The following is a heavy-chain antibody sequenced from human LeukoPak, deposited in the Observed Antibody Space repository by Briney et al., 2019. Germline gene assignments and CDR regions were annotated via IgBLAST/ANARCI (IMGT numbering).Heavy chain of an antibody. CDR3: ARGHNWNYGHYYYGMDV. J-gene: IGHJ6*02. V-gene: IGHV3-64*01. Sequence: GRSLRLSCAASGFTFSSYAMHWVRQAPGKGLEYVSAISSNGGSTYYANSVKGRFTISRDNSKNTLYLQMGSLRAEDMPVYYCARGHNWNYGHYYYGMDVWGQGTTVTVSS. D-gene: IGHD1-7*01. CDR1: GFTFSSYA. CDR2: ISSNGGST.